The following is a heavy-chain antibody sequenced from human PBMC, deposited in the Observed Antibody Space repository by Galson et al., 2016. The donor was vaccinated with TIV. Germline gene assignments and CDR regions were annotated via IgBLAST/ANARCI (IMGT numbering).Heavy chain of an antibody. J-gene: IGHJ4*02. CDR3: TRVPFDYYDTSGYSYYFDY. D-gene: IGHD3-22*01. CDR1: GFTFNVYS. CDR2: INSDGSSI. Sequence: SLRLSCAASGFTFNVYSMNWVRQVPGKGLVWVSRINSDGSSIRYADSVKGRFTISRDNAENTLYLQMNSLRAEDTAVYYCTRVPFDYYDTSGYSYYFDYWGQGTLVSVSS. V-gene: IGHV3-74*01.